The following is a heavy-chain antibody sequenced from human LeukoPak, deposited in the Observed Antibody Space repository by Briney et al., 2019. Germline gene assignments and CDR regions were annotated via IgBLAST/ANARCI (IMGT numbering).Heavy chain of an antibody. CDR1: GFIFSSFS. Sequence: PRGSRRLSCVGAGFIFSSFSMNWVRQAPGKGLEWLSYISMSSSPKYYADSVRGRFTISRDNAKNSLYLQMTSLRDEDTAVYYCARDGWDLPYFDFWGQGAPVTVSS. CDR3: ARDGWDLPYFDF. CDR2: ISMSSSPK. J-gene: IGHJ4*02. D-gene: IGHD4-23*01. V-gene: IGHV3-48*02.